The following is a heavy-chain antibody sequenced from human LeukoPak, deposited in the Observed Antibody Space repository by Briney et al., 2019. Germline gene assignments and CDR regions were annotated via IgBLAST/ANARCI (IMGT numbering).Heavy chain of an antibody. CDR2: INPSGGST. CDR3: ARGYYYDSSGYYSDFDY. CDR1: GYTFTSYY. D-gene: IGHD3-22*01. V-gene: IGHV1-46*01. J-gene: IGHJ4*02. Sequence: GASVKVSCKASGYTFTSYYMHWVRQAPGQGLEWMGIINPSGGSTSYAQKFQGRVTMTRDTSISTAYMELSRLRSDDTAVYYCARGYYYDSSGYYSDFDYWGQGTLVTVSS.